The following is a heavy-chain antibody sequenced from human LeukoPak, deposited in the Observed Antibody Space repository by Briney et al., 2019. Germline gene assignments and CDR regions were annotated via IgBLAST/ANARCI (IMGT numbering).Heavy chain of an antibody. J-gene: IGHJ4*02. CDR3: ARDYKYAFDN. V-gene: IGHV3-48*01. D-gene: IGHD5-24*01. Sequence: GGSLRLSCAASGFTFCDYSMNWVRQAPGKGLEWISSIGTDSGNTNYADSVKGRFTISGDKAKNSLYLQMNSLRVEDTAVYYCARDYKYAFDNWGQGTLVTVSS. CDR1: GFTFCDYS. CDR2: IGTDSGNT.